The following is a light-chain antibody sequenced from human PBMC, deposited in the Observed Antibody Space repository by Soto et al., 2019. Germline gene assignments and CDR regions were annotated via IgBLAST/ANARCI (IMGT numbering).Light chain of an antibody. V-gene: IGKV3-15*01. CDR3: HQYDNWPPEYT. Sequence: EIVLTQSPATLSVSPGETATLSCRASPIIRTKLAWYQHKPGQAPRLLIYDVSNRATGVSARFSGSRSGAEFTLTISSMQSEDCAIYYCHQYDNWPPEYTFGQGTKIEIK. J-gene: IGKJ2*01. CDR2: DVS. CDR1: PIIRTK.